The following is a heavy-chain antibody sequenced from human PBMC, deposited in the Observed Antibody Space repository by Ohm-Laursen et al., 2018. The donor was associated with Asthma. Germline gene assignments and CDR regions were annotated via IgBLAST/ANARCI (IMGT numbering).Heavy chain of an antibody. CDR3: ARDMIGDFWRGYAVDYCDY. Sequence: SLGLSCSASGFSFGTCTLNWVRQAPGKGLEWVAAISSTSRFIYYADSVKGRFTISRDNAENALYLEMNSLRAEDTAVYYCARDMIGDFWRGYAVDYCDYWGQGTLVTVSS. CDR1: GFSFGTCT. J-gene: IGHJ4*02. V-gene: IGHV3-21*01. CDR2: ISSTSRFI. D-gene: IGHD3-3*01.